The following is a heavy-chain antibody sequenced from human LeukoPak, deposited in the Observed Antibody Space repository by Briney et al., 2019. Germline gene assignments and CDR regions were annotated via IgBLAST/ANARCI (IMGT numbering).Heavy chain of an antibody. CDR1: GGSISSSNW. J-gene: IGHJ4*02. CDR2: IYHSGST. CDR3: ARRLRYFDWLLDYFDY. V-gene: IGHV4-4*02. D-gene: IGHD3-9*01. Sequence: PSGTLSLTCAVSGGSISSSNWWSWVRQPPGKGLDWIGEIYHSGSTNYNTSLKSRVNISVDKSKNQFSLKLSSVTAADTAVYYCARRLRYFDWLLDYFDYWGQGTLVTVSS.